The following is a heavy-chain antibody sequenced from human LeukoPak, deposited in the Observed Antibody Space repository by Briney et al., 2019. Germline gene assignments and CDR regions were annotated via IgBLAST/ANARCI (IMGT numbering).Heavy chain of an antibody. J-gene: IGHJ4*02. V-gene: IGHV3-33*01. Sequence: GGSLRLSCAASGFTFSSYGMHWVRQAPGKGLEWVAVIWYDGSNKYYADSVKGRFTISRDNSKNTLYLQMNSLRAEDTAVYYCARRPKGDGYGYFDYWGQGTLVTVSS. CDR2: IWYDGSNK. CDR3: ARRPKGDGYGYFDY. D-gene: IGHD5-24*01. CDR1: GFTFSSYG.